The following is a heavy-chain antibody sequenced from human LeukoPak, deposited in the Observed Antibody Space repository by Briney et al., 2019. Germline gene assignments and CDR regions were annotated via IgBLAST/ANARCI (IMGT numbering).Heavy chain of an antibody. Sequence: ASVKVSCKASGYTFTSYAMNWVRQAPGQGLEWMGWINTNTGNPTYAQGFTGRFVFSLDTSVSTAYLQISSLKAEDTVAYYCASTAAYYYDSSGYYSYYFDYWGQGTLVTVSS. CDR1: GYTFTSYA. V-gene: IGHV7-4-1*02. CDR2: INTNTGNP. J-gene: IGHJ4*02. CDR3: ASTAAYYYDSSGYYSYYFDY. D-gene: IGHD3-22*01.